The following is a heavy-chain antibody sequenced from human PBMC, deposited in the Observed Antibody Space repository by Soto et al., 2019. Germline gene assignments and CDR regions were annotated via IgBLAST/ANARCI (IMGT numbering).Heavy chain of an antibody. CDR3: ARGGTGSYYRPFDP. CDR1: GGTFSSYA. Sequence: SVNVSCKASGGTFSSYAISWVRQAPGRGLEWMGGIIPIFGTANYAQKFQGRVTITADESTSTAYMELSSLRSEDTAVYYCARGGTGSYYRPFDPWGQGTLVTVPQ. CDR2: IIPIFGTA. D-gene: IGHD3-10*01. V-gene: IGHV1-69*13. J-gene: IGHJ5*02.